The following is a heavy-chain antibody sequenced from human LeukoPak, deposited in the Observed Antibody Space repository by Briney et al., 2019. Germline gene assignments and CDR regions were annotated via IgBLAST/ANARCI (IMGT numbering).Heavy chain of an antibody. Sequence: PGGSLRLSCTAFGFSFDTFSMHWVRQIPGKGLEWVAVISNDESKIYYAGSVKGRFTISRDNSRSTLYLQMDSLRPDDTAVYYCARSNVPSKWWAYAMDVRGQGTMVTVSS. CDR1: GFSFDTFS. CDR3: ARSNVPSKWWAYAMDV. CDR2: ISNDESKI. D-gene: IGHD2-8*01. J-gene: IGHJ6*02. V-gene: IGHV3-30-3*01.